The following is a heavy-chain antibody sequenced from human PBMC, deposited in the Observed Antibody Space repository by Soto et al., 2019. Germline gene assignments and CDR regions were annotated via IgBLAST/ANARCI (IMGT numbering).Heavy chain of an antibody. CDR1: GYTFTSHD. D-gene: IGHD2-2*01. V-gene: IGHV1-8*01. J-gene: IGHJ1*01. Sequence: QVQLVQSGAEVKKPGASVKVSCKASGYTFTSHDINWMRQTTGQGLEWMGWMNPNSGHTNSAQKFQGRVTMTRDTSTNTASMELTNLRSEDTAIYYCASDMSTTWGQGTLVTVSS. CDR2: MNPNSGHT. CDR3: ASDMSTT.